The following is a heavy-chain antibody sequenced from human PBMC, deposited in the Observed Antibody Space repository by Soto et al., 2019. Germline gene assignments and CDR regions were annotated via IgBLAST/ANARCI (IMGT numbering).Heavy chain of an antibody. CDR2: NSAYNGNT. Sequence: ASVKASCKASGYNFVTYDITWVREAPGQGLEWMGWNSAYNGNTNYAQKFQGRVSMTTDTSTTTAYLELRSLRSDDTAVYYCARVSGLSSYSPYGSDVWDQGTTVTFYS. J-gene: IGHJ6*02. CDR1: GYNFVTYD. CDR3: ARVSGLSSYSPYGSDV. D-gene: IGHD3-10*01. V-gene: IGHV1-18*01.